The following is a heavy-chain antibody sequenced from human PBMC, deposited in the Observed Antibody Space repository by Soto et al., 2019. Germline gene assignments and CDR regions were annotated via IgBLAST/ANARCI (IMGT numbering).Heavy chain of an antibody. V-gene: IGHV1-24*01. D-gene: IGHD3-3*01. CDR3: ATSHRSRYYDFWSGYYTWSGMDV. Sequence: ASVKVSCKVSGYTLTELSMHWVRQAPGNGLEWMGGFDPEDGEAIYAQKFQGRVTMTEDTSTDTAYMELSSLRSEDTAVYYCATSHRSRYYDFWSGYYTWSGMDVWGQGTTVTVSS. CDR1: GYTLTELS. J-gene: IGHJ6*02. CDR2: FDPEDGEA.